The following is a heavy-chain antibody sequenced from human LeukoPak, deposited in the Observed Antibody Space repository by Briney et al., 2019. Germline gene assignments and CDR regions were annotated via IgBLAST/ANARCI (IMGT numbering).Heavy chain of an antibody. V-gene: IGHV4-30-4*01. CDR2: VYYSGGN. D-gene: IGHD3-9*01. J-gene: IGHJ4*02. Sequence: SETLSLSCTVSGGSISSGAYYWSWNPPPPGKGLEWIGYVYYSGGNYYNPSLKSRLSRSVDTSKIQLSLQLSSVTAAYTAVYYCARATGSGYDIWTGSTHTDCAYCGQGTLVTVSS. CDR1: GGSISSGAYY. CDR3: ARATGSGYDIWTGSTHTDCAY.